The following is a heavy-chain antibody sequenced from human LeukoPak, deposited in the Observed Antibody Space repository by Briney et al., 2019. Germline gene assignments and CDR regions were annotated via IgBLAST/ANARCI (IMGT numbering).Heavy chain of an antibody. J-gene: IGHJ4*02. CDR3: ATNMEGPTNY. Sequence: GGSLRLSCAASGFTFSSYAMGWVRQAPGKGLEWVSAISGNGGSTYHADSVKGRFTVSRDNSKNTLYLQMNSLKTEDTAVYYCATNMEGPTNYWGRGTLVTVSS. V-gene: IGHV3-23*01. CDR1: GFTFSSYA. D-gene: IGHD1-26*01. CDR2: ISGNGGST.